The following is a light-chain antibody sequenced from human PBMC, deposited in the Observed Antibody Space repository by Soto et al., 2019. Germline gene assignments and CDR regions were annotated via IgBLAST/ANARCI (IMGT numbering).Light chain of an antibody. CDR3: QQFNNWPHT. Sequence: EIVLTQSPATLSVSPGERATLSCGASQSVNQKLGWYQQKPGQAPRLLIYVASYRATGIPARFSGSGSGTEYTLTISNLQAEDFAVYYCQQFNNWPHTFGQGTKVDIK. V-gene: IGKV3-15*01. J-gene: IGKJ2*01. CDR2: VAS. CDR1: QSVNQK.